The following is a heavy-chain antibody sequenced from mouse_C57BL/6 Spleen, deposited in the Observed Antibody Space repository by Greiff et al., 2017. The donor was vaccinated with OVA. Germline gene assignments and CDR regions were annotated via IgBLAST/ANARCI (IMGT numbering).Heavy chain of an antibody. CDR1: GFTFSSYG. CDR2: ISSGGSYT. J-gene: IGHJ3*01. V-gene: IGHV5-6*01. D-gene: IGHD2-4*01. Sequence: EVMLVESGGDLVKPGGSLKLSCAASGFTFSSYGMSWVRQTPDKRLEWVATISSGGSYTYYPDSVKGRFTISRDNAKNTLYLQMSSLKSEDTAMYYCASIYYDYDVFAYWGQGTLVTVSA. CDR3: ASIYYDYDVFAY.